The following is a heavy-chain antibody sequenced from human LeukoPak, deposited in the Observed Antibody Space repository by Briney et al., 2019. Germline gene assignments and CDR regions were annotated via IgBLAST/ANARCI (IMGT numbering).Heavy chain of an antibody. CDR3: ARNRCSSTSCYSFREGWFDP. CDR1: GGCISSYY. D-gene: IGHD2-2*01. J-gene: IGHJ5*02. CDR2: IYTSGST. V-gene: IGHV4-4*07. Sequence: SETLSLTCTVSGGCISSYYWSWIRQPAGKGLEWIGRIYTSGSTNYNPSLKSRVTMSVDTSKNQFSLKLSSVTAADTAVYYCARNRCSSTSCYSFREGWFDPWGQGTLVTVSS.